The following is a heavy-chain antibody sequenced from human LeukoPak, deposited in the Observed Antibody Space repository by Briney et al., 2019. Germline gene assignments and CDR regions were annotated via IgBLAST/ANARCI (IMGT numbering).Heavy chain of an antibody. J-gene: IGHJ4*02. CDR3: ARSNSVLGPATFDY. V-gene: IGHV3-53*01. CDR2: IYSGGST. D-gene: IGHD2-8*01. Sequence: PGGSLRLSCAASGFTVSSNYMSWVRQAPGKGLEWVSVIYSGGSTYYADSVKGRFTISRDNSKNTLYLQMNSLRAEDTAVYYCARSNSVLGPATFDYWGQGTLVTVSS. CDR1: GFTVSSNY.